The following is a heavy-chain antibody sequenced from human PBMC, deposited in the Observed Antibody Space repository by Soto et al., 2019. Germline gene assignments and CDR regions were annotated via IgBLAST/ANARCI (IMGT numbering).Heavy chain of an antibody. V-gene: IGHV3-21*01. J-gene: IGHJ4*02. CDR2: ISSSSSYI. CDR1: GFTFSSYS. D-gene: IGHD3-10*01. Sequence: GESLKISCAASGFTFSSYSMNWVRQAPGKGLEWVSSISSSSSYIYYADSVKGRFTISRDNAKNSLYLQMNSLRAEDTAVYYCARDGRPRDYYGSGSYYYFDYWGQGTLVTVSS. CDR3: ARDGRPRDYYGSGSYYYFDY.